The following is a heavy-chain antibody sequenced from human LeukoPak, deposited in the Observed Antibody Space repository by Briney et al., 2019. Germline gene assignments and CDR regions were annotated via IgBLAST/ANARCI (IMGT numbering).Heavy chain of an antibody. CDR1: GGSISPYY. Sequence: PSETLSLTCTVSGGSISPYYWSWIRQPPGKGLEWFGYMYYSGRTNYNHSLKSRVPISVGTSKNQFSLKLSSVTAPDTAVYYCARSSGYYWYFDLWGRGTLVTVSS. CDR3: ARSSGYYWYFDL. CDR2: MYYSGRT. V-gene: IGHV4-59*01. D-gene: IGHD3-22*01. J-gene: IGHJ2*01.